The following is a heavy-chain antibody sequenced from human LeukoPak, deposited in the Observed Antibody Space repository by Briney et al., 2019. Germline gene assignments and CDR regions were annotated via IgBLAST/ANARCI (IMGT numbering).Heavy chain of an antibody. CDR3: ARQGYSYGNFDY. V-gene: IGHV4-39*01. Sequence: SETLSLTCTVSGGSISSSSYYWGWIRQPPGKGLEWIGSIYYSGGTYYNPSLKSRVTISVDTSKNQFSLKLSSVTAADTAVYYCARQGYSYGNFDYWGQGTLVTVSS. J-gene: IGHJ4*02. CDR1: GGSISSSSYY. CDR2: IYYSGGT. D-gene: IGHD5-18*01.